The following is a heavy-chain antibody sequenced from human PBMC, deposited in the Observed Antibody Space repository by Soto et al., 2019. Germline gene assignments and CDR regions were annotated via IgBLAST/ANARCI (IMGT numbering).Heavy chain of an antibody. CDR2: ISAYNGNT. J-gene: IGHJ3*02. CDR1: GYTFTSYG. D-gene: IGHD3-22*01. Sequence: ASLKASSKASGYTFTSYGISWGRQAPGKGLEWMGWISAYNGNTNYAQKLQGRVTMTTDTSTSTAYMELRSLRSDDTAVYYCASRRGDSSGYYYGAFDIWGQGTMVTVSS. V-gene: IGHV1-18*01. CDR3: ASRRGDSSGYYYGAFDI.